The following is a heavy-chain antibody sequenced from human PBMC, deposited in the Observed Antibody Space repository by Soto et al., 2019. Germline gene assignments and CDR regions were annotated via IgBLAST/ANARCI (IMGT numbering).Heavy chain of an antibody. CDR1: GFSLSTSGVG. V-gene: IGHV2-5*01. Sequence: SGPTLMKPTQTLTLTYTFSGFSLSTSGVGVGWIRQPPGKALEWLALIYWNDDKRYSPSLKSRLTITKDTSKNQLGLTMTNMDPVDTATYYCAHGLRDAFDIWGQGTMVTVSS. J-gene: IGHJ3*02. CDR3: AHGLRDAFDI. CDR2: IYWNDDK.